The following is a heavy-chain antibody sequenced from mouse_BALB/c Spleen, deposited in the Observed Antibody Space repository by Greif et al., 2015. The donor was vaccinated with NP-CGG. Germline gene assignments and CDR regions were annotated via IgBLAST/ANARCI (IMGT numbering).Heavy chain of an antibody. CDR2: IHPSDSET. V-gene: IGHV1S82*01. CDR1: GYSFTSYW. Sequence: QVQLQQSGAELVRPGASVKLSCKASGYSFTSYWMNWVKQRPGQGLEWIGMIHPSDSETRLNQKFKDKATLTVDKSSSAAFMQLSRPLSEFSAVYYCAISGTWTGEVDYWRQGTTLTVSS. CDR3: AISGTWTGEVDY. J-gene: IGHJ2*01. D-gene: IGHD4-1*01.